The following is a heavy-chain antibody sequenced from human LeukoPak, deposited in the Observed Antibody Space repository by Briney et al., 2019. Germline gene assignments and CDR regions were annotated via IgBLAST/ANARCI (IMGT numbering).Heavy chain of an antibody. CDR2: INPDKDNT. Sequence: ASVKVSCKTSGYTFSSFGISWLRQAPGQGLEWMGWINPDKDNTNYAQKFQGRVTMTTDTSTSTAYMELRSLRSDDTAVYYCARDRAFSSGWYGHDYWGQGTLVTVSS. CDR1: GYTFSSFG. V-gene: IGHV1-18*01. D-gene: IGHD6-19*01. CDR3: ARDRAFSSGWYGHDY. J-gene: IGHJ4*02.